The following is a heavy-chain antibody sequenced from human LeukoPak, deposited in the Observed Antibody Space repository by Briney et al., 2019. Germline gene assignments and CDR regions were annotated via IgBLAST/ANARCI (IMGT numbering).Heavy chain of an antibody. J-gene: IGHJ4*02. CDR1: GGSISSYY. D-gene: IGHD5-18*01. Sequence: SETLSLTCIVSGGSISSYYWSWIRQPPGKGLVWIGYIYYSGSTNYNPSLKSRVTISVDTSKNQFSLKLSSVTAADTAVYYCARGGGYSYGYVHYFDYWGQGTLVTVSS. CDR2: IYYSGST. CDR3: ARGGGYSYGYVHYFDY. V-gene: IGHV4-59*01.